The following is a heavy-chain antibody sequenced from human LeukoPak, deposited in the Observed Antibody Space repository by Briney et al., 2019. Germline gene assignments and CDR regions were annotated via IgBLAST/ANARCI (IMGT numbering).Heavy chain of an antibody. CDR1: GGSISSSSYY. CDR2: IYYSGST. CDR3: ARPQRYSMYALDY. J-gene: IGHJ4*02. D-gene: IGHD5/OR15-5a*01. Sequence: SSETLSLTCSVSGGSISSSSYYWGWIRQPPGKKLEWIGNIYYSGSTYYNPSLKSRVTISVDTSKNQFSLKLSSVTAADTAVYYCARPQRYSMYALDYWGQGTLVTVSS. V-gene: IGHV4-39*01.